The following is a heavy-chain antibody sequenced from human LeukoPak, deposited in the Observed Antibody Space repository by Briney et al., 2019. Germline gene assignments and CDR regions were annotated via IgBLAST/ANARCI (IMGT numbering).Heavy chain of an antibody. CDR3: ARTRRPNCSNTRCPEYYYYHTDV. CDR2: IDWDDEK. Sequence: SGPTLVKPTETLTLTCTFSEFSLSTSGMCVSWIRQSPGKALEWLARIDWDDEKYYSTSLKTRLTISKDTSNNQVVLTMTNMDPVDTATYYCARTRRPNCSNTRCPEYYYYHTDVWGKGTTVTISS. V-gene: IGHV2-70*11. D-gene: IGHD2-2*01. CDR1: EFSLSTSGMC. J-gene: IGHJ6*03.